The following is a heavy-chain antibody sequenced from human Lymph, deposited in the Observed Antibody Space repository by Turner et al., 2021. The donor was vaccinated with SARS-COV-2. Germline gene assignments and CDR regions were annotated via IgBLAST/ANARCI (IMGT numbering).Heavy chain of an antibody. V-gene: IGHV4-39*01. D-gene: IGHD2-8*01. Sequence: QLQLQESGPGLVKPSETLSLTCTVSGGSISSSSYYWGWIRQPPGKGLEWIGSIYYSGSTYYNPSLKSRVTISVDTSKNQFSLKLSSVTAADTAVYYCARHAYCINGVCYTGQDWYFDLWGRGTLVTVSS. CDR1: GGSISSSSYY. CDR2: IYYSGST. J-gene: IGHJ2*01. CDR3: ARHAYCINGVCYTGQDWYFDL.